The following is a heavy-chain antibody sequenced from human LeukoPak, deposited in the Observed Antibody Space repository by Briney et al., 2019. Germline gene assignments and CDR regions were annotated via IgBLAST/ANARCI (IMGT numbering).Heavy chain of an antibody. CDR1: GFTFSDYS. J-gene: IGHJ4*02. CDR2: IGTSSGAI. Sequence: GGSLRLSCAASGFTFSDYSINWVRQAPGKGLEWVAYIGTSSGAIYYADSVKGRFTISRDNAKSSLYLQMNSLRDEDPAVYYCARDHKYYFDYWGQGTLVTVSS. V-gene: IGHV3-48*02. CDR3: ARDHKYYFDY.